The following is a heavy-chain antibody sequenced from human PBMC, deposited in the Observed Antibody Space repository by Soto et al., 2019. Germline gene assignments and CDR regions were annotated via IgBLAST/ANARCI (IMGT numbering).Heavy chain of an antibody. CDR2: INPSGGST. V-gene: IGHV1-46*01. D-gene: IGHD3-22*01. J-gene: IGHJ5*02. Sequence: ASVKVSCKASGYTFTSYYIHWVRQAPGQGLEWMGIINPSGGSTSYAQKFQGRVTMTRDTSTSTVYMELSSLRSEDTAVYYCARGKHYYDSSGYSFAPWGQGTLVTVSS. CDR1: GYTFTSYY. CDR3: ARGKHYYDSSGYSFAP.